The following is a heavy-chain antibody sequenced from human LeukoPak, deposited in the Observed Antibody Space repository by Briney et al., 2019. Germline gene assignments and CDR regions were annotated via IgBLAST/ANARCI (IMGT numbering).Heavy chain of an antibody. V-gene: IGHV3-74*01. Sequence: GGSLRLSCAASGFTFSSYWMHWVRQAPGKGLVWVSRINSDGSSTSYADSVKGRLTISKDNAKNTLYLQMNSLRAEDTAVYYCARDLSGFGSAMADDFDYWGQGTLVTVSS. CDR3: ARDLSGFGSAMADDFDY. D-gene: IGHD5-18*01. J-gene: IGHJ4*02. CDR2: INSDGSST. CDR1: GFTFSSYW.